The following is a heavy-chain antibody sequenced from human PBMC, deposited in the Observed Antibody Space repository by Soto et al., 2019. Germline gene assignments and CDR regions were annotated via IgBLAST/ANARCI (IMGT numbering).Heavy chain of an antibody. CDR3: ARDPILTTGWYSPGYYMDV. D-gene: IGHD6-19*01. J-gene: IGHJ6*03. V-gene: IGHV3-33*01. Sequence: QVQLVESGGGVVQPGRSLRLSCAASGFSFSSYGMHWVRQAPGKGMEWVAVLWYDGTKEYYADSVKGRFTISRDNSKNTLYLQMNSLRAEDTAVYSCARDPILTTGWYSPGYYMDVWGKGSTVTVSS. CDR2: LWYDGTKE. CDR1: GFSFSSYG.